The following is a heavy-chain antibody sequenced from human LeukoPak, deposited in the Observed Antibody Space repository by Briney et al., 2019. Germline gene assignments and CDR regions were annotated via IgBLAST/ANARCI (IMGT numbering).Heavy chain of an antibody. CDR1: GFTFSSYS. J-gene: IGHJ1*01. CDR2: ISSSSSYI. CDR3: ASLTTVTTNFQH. V-gene: IGHV3-21*01. Sequence: GGSMRLSCAASGFTFSSYSMNWVRQAPGKGLEWVSSISSSSSYIYYADSVKGRFTISRDNAKNSMYLQMNGLRAEDTAVYYCASLTTVTTNFQHWGQGTLVTVSS. D-gene: IGHD4-17*01.